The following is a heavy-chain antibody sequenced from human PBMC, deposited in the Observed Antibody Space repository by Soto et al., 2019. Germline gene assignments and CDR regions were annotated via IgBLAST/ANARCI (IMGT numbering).Heavy chain of an antibody. D-gene: IGHD4-17*01. J-gene: IGHJ4*02. V-gene: IGHV1-2*04. CDR2: INPNSGGT. Sequence: ASVKVSCKASGYTFTGYYMHWVRQAPGQGLEWMGWINPNSGGTNYAQKFQGWVTMTRDTSISTAYMELSRLRSDDTAVYYCSRRDYGGNSPFDYWGQGTLVTVSS. CDR1: GYTFTGYY. CDR3: SRRDYGGNSPFDY.